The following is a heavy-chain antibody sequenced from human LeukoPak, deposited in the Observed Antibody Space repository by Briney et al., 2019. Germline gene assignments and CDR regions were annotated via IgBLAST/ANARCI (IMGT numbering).Heavy chain of an antibody. J-gene: IGHJ5*02. Sequence: GGSLRLSCAASGFTFSDYYMNWVRQAPGKGLEWVSSISSSSSYIYYADSVKGRFTISRDNAKNSLYLQMNSLRAEDTAVYCCARGAYQLQTVWFDPWGQGTLVTVSS. CDR1: GFTFSDYY. CDR3: ARGAYQLQTVWFDP. V-gene: IGHV3-21*01. D-gene: IGHD2-2*01. CDR2: ISSSSSYI.